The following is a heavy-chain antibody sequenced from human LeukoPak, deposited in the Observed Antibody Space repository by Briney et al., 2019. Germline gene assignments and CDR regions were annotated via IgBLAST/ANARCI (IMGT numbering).Heavy chain of an antibody. J-gene: IGHJ4*02. CDR2: IYPGDSDT. CDR1: GYSFTSYW. Sequence: GESLKISCKGSGYSFTSYWIGWVRQMPGKGLEWMGIIYPGDSDTRYGPSFQGQVTISADKSISTAYLQWSSLKASDTAMYYCARRRDLYSGSYYPFDYWGQGTLVTVSS. CDR3: ARRRDLYSGSYYPFDY. D-gene: IGHD1-26*01. V-gene: IGHV5-51*01.